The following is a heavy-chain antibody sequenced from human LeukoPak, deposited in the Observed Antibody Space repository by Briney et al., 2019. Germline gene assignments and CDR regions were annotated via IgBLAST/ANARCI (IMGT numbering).Heavy chain of an antibody. J-gene: IGHJ3*02. CDR3: ARYIVSYPHDAFDI. CDR1: GGSFSGYY. V-gene: IGHV4-59*01. D-gene: IGHD1-26*01. CDR2: IYYSGST. Sequence: PSETLSLTCAVYGGSFSGYYWSWIRQPPGKGLEWIGYIYYSGSTSHNPSLKSRVTISVDTSKKQFSLKLSSVTAADTAFYYCARYIVSYPHDAFDIWGQGTMVTVSS.